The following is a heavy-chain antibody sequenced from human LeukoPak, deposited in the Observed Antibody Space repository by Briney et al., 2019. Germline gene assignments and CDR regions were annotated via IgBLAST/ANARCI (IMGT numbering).Heavy chain of an antibody. CDR2: LYYTGST. Sequence: TPSETLSLTCAVYGGSFSGYYWSWIRQPPGKGLEWIGSLYYTGSTYYNPSLKSRVTISVDTSKNQFSLKLSSVTAADTAVYYCARTRRDGYNYFDYWGQGALVTVSS. V-gene: IGHV4-34*01. J-gene: IGHJ4*02. CDR1: GGSFSGYY. D-gene: IGHD5-24*01. CDR3: ARTRRDGYNYFDY.